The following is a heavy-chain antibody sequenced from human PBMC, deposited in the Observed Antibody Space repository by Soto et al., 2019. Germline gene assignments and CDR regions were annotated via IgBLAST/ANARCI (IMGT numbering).Heavy chain of an antibody. V-gene: IGHV2-70*11. CDR1: GFSLSTSGMC. Sequence: GSGPTLVNPTQTLTLTCTFSGFSLSTSGMCVSWIRQPPGKALEWLARIDWDDDKYYSTSLKTRLTISKDTSKNQVVLTMTNMDPVDTATYYCARIRGNYGSGSYFAGHYYVDVWGKGTTVTVSS. CDR2: IDWDDDK. J-gene: IGHJ6*03. D-gene: IGHD3-10*01. CDR3: ARIRGNYGSGSYFAGHYYVDV.